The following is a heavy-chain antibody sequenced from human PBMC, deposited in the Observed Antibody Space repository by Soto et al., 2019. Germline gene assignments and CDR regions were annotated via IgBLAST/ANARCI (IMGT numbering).Heavy chain of an antibody. CDR1: SGSINSNY. CDR3: LYSSSWYYFDY. D-gene: IGHD6-13*01. Sequence: SETLSXXCTVSSGSINSNYWSWIRQPPGKGLEWIGYVYYSGSTNYNPSLKSRVTISVDTSKNQFSLKVSSVTAADTAVYYCLYSSSWYYFDYWGQGRLVTVSS. CDR2: VYYSGST. J-gene: IGHJ4*02. V-gene: IGHV4-59*08.